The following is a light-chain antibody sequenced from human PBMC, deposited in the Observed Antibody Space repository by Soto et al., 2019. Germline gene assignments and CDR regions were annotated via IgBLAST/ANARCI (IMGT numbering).Light chain of an antibody. V-gene: IGLV2-14*03. CDR1: SSDIGAFNH. CDR2: DVI. Sequence: QSALTQPASVSDSPGQSITISCIGTSSDIGAFNHVSWHQQHPGKAPKLIIYDVINRPSGVSNRFSGSKTGNTASLIISGLQAEDEADYYCSSYTISSSYVFGSGTKLTVL. J-gene: IGLJ1*01. CDR3: SSYTISSSYV.